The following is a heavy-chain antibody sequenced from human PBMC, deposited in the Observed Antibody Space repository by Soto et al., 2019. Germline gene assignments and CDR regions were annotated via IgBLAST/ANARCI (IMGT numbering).Heavy chain of an antibody. CDR3: ARSLRQYYYYYYMDV. CDR2: IYYSGST. CDR1: GGSISSYY. D-gene: IGHD3-16*02. Sequence: QVQLQESGPGLVKPSETLSLTCTVSGGSISSYYWSWIRQPPGKGLEWIGYIYYSGSTNYNPSLKSRVTISVDTSKNQFCLELRAVTAADTAVYYCARSLRQYYYYYYMDVWGKGTTVTVSS. J-gene: IGHJ6*03. V-gene: IGHV4-59*01.